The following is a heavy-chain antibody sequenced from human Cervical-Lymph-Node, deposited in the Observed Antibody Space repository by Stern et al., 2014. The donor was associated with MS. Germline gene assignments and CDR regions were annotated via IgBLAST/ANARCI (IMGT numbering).Heavy chain of an antibody. D-gene: IGHD6-13*01. CDR2: ISPHTGGA. CDR1: GYSFTDFN. Sequence: VQLVESGAEVKKPGASVKVSCKASGYSFTDFNTHWVRQAPGQGLEWMGRISPHTGGARYAEKFQGRFTMTRDTSITTAYMELDRLTSDDTAVYYCATHGGSSFQMDVWGQGTTVTVSS. V-gene: IGHV1-2*06. J-gene: IGHJ6*02. CDR3: ATHGGSSFQMDV.